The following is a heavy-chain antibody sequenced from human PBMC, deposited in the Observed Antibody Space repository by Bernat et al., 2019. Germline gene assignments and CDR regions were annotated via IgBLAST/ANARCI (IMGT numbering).Heavy chain of an antibody. J-gene: IGHJ2*01. D-gene: IGHD3-10*01. CDR2: IIPIFGTA. V-gene: IGHV1-69*01. CDR1: VGTFSSYA. CDR3: ARELRGARDYRVRYFDL. Sequence: QVQLVQSGAEVKKPGSSVKVSCKASVGTFSSYAISWVRQAPGQGLEWMGGIIPIFGTANYAQKFQGRVTITADESTSTAYMELSSLRSEDTAVYYCARELRGARDYRVRYFDLWGRGTLVTVSS.